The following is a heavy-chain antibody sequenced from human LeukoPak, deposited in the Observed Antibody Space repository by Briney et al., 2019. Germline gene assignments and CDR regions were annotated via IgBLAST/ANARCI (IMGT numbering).Heavy chain of an antibody. D-gene: IGHD6-6*01. V-gene: IGHV3-11*01. J-gene: IGHJ6*02. Sequence: GGSLRLSCAASGFTFSDYYMSWIRQAPGKGLEWISHISRGGSTIYYADSVKGRFTISRDNAENSLYLQMDSLRVEDTAMYYCARALSGSSSGYYYYGMDVWGQGTTVTVSS. CDR1: GFTFSDYY. CDR2: ISRGGSTI. CDR3: ARALSGSSSGYYYYGMDV.